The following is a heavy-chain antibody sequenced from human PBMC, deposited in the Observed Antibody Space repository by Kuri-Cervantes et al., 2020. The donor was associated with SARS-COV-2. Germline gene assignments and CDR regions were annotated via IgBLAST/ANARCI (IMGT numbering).Heavy chain of an antibody. CDR3: ARGWGGYCSSTSCYYYYYGMDV. CDR1: GGSISSGDYY. J-gene: IGHJ6*02. CDR2: IYYSGST. V-gene: IGHV4-30-4*01. D-gene: IGHD2-2*01. Sequence: SCTVSGGSISSGDYYWSWIRQPPGKGLEWIGYIYYSGSTYYNPSLKRRVTISVDPSKNQFSLKLSSVTATDTAVYYCARGWGGYCSSTSCYYYYYGMDVWGQGTTVTVSS.